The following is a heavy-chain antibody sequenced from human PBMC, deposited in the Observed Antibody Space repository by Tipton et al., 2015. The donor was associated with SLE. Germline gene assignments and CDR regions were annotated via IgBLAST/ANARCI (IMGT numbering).Heavy chain of an antibody. D-gene: IGHD2-2*01. CDR1: GGSISGSSYY. Sequence: PGLVKHSETLSLTCTVSGGSISGSSYYWSWIRQTPGKGLEWMGEVFRGGSTNYNPSLESRVTISVDMSQNQFSLKLRSVTAADTAVYYCAKGCSSSTCEPFYYFGMDVWGQVTTVTV. CDR3: AKGCSSSTCEPFYYFGMDV. CDR2: VFRGGST. V-gene: IGHV4-39*01. J-gene: IGHJ6*02.